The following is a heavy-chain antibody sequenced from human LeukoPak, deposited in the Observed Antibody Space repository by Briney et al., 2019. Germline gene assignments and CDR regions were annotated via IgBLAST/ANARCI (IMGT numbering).Heavy chain of an antibody. V-gene: IGHV4-34*01. CDR3: ARGGVDSSGRDTEV. J-gene: IGHJ4*02. Sequence: SETLSLTCAVYGGSFSGYYRSWIRQPPGKGLEWIGEINHSGSTNYNPSLKSRVTISVDTSKNQFSLKLSSVTAADTAVYYCARGGVDSSGRDTEVWGQGTLVTVSS. CDR1: GGSFSGYY. D-gene: IGHD3-22*01. CDR2: INHSGST.